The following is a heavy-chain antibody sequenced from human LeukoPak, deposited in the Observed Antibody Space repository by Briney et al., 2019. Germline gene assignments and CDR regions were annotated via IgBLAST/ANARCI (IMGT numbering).Heavy chain of an antibody. CDR1: GGTFSSYA. Sequence: EASVNVSCKASGGTFSSYAISWVRQAPGQGLEWMGGIIPIFGTANYAQKFQGRVTITADESTSTAYMELSSLRSEDTAVYYCASTIGSSSWSAHNWFDPWGQGTLVTVSS. D-gene: IGHD6-13*01. J-gene: IGHJ5*02. V-gene: IGHV1-69*13. CDR2: IIPIFGTA. CDR3: ASTIGSSSWSAHNWFDP.